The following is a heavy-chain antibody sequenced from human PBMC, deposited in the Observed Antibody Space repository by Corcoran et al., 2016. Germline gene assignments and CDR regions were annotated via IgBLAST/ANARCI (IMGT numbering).Heavy chain of an antibody. Sequence: QVQLVQSGAEVKKPGASVKVSCKASGYTFTSYYMHWVRQAPGQGLEWMGIINPSGGNTRYAQKLQGRVTMTRDTSTSTVYMELSSLRSEDTAVYYCARGGYNWNYDHWFDPWGQGTLVTVSS. D-gene: IGHD1-7*01. CDR1: GYTFTSYY. V-gene: IGHV1-46*01. CDR2: INPSGGNT. CDR3: ARGGYNWNYDHWFDP. J-gene: IGHJ5*02.